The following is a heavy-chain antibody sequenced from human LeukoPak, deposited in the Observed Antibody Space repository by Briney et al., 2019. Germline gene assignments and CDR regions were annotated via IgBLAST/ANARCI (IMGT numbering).Heavy chain of an antibody. Sequence: GRSLRLSCAASGFTFSSYWMSWVRQAPGKGLEWVANIKQDGSEKYYVDSVKGRFTISRDNAKNTLYLQMNSLRAEDTAVYYCARSIAVAGSAFDIWGQGTMVTVSS. V-gene: IGHV3-7*01. CDR2: IKQDGSEK. CDR3: ARSIAVAGSAFDI. J-gene: IGHJ3*02. D-gene: IGHD6-19*01. CDR1: GFTFSSYW.